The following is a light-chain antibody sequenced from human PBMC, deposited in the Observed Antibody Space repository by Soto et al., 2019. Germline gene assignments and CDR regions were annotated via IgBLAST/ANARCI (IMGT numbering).Light chain of an antibody. CDR2: DAS. CDR1: QSVSSY. CDR3: QQRSNWPIT. V-gene: IGKV3-11*01. J-gene: IGKJ5*01. Sequence: EIVLTQSPATLSLSPGERATLSCRASQSVSSYLLWYQQKPGQAPRLLIYDASNRATGIPARFSGGGSGTDFTLTISSLEPEDFAVYYCQQRSNWPITFGQGTRLEIK.